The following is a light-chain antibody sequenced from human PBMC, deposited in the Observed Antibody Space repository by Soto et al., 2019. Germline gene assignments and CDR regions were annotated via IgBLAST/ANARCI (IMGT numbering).Light chain of an antibody. J-gene: IGLJ2*01. V-gene: IGLV2-14*03. CDR3: SSYTSSSSVV. Sequence: QSALTQPASESGSPGQSITISCTGTSSDVGGYDYVSWYQHHPGKAPKLMIYDVSNRPSGVSNRFSGSKSGNTASLTISGLQAADDADYYCSSYTSSSSVVFGGGTKVTVL. CDR1: SSDVGGYDY. CDR2: DVS.